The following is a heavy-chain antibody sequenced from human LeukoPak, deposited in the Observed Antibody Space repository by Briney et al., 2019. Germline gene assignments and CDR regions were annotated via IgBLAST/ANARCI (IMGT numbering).Heavy chain of an antibody. CDR3: TKDRYCTTTSCPLDY. J-gene: IGHJ4*02. V-gene: IGHV3-43*01. CDR2: ITWDGGTT. CDR1: GFTFDDYT. D-gene: IGHD2-2*01. Sequence: GGSLRLSCAASGFTFDDYTFHWVRQAPGKGLEWVSLITWDGGTTYYADSVKGRFAISRDNSKNSVYLQMNSLRTEDTALYYCTKDRYCTTTSCPLDYWGQGTLVTVAS.